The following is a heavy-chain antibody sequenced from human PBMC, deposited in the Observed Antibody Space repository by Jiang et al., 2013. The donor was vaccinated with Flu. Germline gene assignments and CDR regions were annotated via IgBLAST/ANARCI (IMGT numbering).Heavy chain of an antibody. V-gene: IGHV4-59*01. J-gene: IGHJ3*02. D-gene: IGHD2-2*01. CDR3: ARGYYSSTSYYEDAFDI. Sequence: PGLVKPSETLSLTCTVSGGSISSYYWSWIRQPPGKGLEWIGYIYYSGSTYYNPSLNSRVSTSVDTSKNQFSLKLSSVTAADTAIYYCARGYYSSTSYYEDAFDIWGQGAMVTVSS. CDR1: GGSISSYY. CDR2: IYYSGST.